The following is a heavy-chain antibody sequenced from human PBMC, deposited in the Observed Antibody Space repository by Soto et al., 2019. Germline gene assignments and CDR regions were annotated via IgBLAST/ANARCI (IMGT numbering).Heavy chain of an antibody. Sequence: PGGSLRLSCAASGFTFDDYAMHWVRQAPGKGLEWVSGISWNSGSIGYADSVKGRFTISRDNAKNSLYLQMNSLRAEDTALYYCAAFPSGAFDIWGQGTMVTVS. CDR1: GFTFDDYA. CDR2: ISWNSGSI. J-gene: IGHJ3*02. V-gene: IGHV3-9*01. D-gene: IGHD2-21*01. CDR3: AAFPSGAFDI.